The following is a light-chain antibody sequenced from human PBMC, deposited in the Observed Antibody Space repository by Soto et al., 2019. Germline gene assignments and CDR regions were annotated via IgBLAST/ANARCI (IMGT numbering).Light chain of an antibody. J-gene: IGKJ1*01. CDR2: DAS. Sequence: EIVLTQSPATLSLSPGERATHSCRASQSVSSYLAWYQQKPGQAPRLLIYDASNRATGIPARFSGSGSGTDFTLTISSLEPEDFAVYYCQQRSNWPSTFGQGTKVEIK. V-gene: IGKV3-11*01. CDR3: QQRSNWPST. CDR1: QSVSSY.